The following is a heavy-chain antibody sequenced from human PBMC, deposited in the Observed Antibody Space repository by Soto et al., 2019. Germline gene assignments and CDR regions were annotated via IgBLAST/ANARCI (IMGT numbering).Heavy chain of an antibody. D-gene: IGHD5-18*01. CDR3: ARDGTFRGYSLLPFDY. V-gene: IGHV1-69*01. Sequence: QVQLVQSGAEVKKPGSSVKVSCKASGGTFSSYAISWVRQAPGQGLEWMGGVIPIFGTANYAQKFQGRVTITADESTSTAYMELSSLRSEDTAVYYCARDGTFRGYSLLPFDYWGQGTLVTVSS. CDR1: GGTFSSYA. CDR2: VIPIFGTA. J-gene: IGHJ4*02.